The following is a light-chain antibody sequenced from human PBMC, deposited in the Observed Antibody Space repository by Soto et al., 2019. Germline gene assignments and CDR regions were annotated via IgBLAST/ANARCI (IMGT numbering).Light chain of an antibody. CDR3: QQYNSWPPIT. J-gene: IGKJ5*01. Sequence: DIQMTQSPSSLSASVGDRVTITCRASQGIRNDLGWYQQKPGKAPKRLIYAASSLQSGVPSRFSGSGSGTEFTLTISSLQSEDFVVYYCQQYNSWPPITFGQGTRLEIK. V-gene: IGKV1-17*01. CDR1: QGIRND. CDR2: AAS.